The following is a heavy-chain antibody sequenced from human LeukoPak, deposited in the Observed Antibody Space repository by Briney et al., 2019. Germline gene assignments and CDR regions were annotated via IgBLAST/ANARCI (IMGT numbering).Heavy chain of an antibody. V-gene: IGHV3-33*08. CDR3: ARAHRYSSGWYFDY. CDR2: IWYDGSNK. J-gene: IGHJ4*02. D-gene: IGHD6-19*01. Sequence: GGSLRLSCAASGFTFNSYGMHWVRQAPGKGLEWGAVIWYDGSNKYYADSVKGRFTISRDNSKNTLYLQMNSLRAEDTAVYYCARAHRYSSGWYFDYWGQGTLVTVSS. CDR1: GFTFNSYG.